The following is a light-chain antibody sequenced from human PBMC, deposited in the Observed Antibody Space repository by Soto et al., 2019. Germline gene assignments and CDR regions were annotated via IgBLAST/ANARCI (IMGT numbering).Light chain of an antibody. CDR2: DNN. Sequence: QSVLTQPPSVSAAPGQKVTISCSGSSSNIGKNYVSWYQPLPGTAPKLLTYDNNKRPSRIPDRFSGSKSGTSATLDITGLQTGDEADYYCGTWDSSLSAYVFGTGTKVTVL. CDR1: SSNIGKNY. CDR3: GTWDSSLSAYV. J-gene: IGLJ1*01. V-gene: IGLV1-51*01.